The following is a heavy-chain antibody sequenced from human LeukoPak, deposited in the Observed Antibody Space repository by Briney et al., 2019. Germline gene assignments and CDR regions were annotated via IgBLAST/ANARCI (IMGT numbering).Heavy chain of an antibody. V-gene: IGHV4-59*01. Sequence: GSLRLSCAASGFTFSSYWMHWVRQAPGKGLEWIGYIYYSGSTNYNPSLKRRVTISVDTSKNQFSLKLSSVTAADTAVYYCARVPMRVTMVRGVIKVGYYMDVWGKGTTVTISS. CDR1: GFTFSSYW. D-gene: IGHD3-10*01. J-gene: IGHJ6*03. CDR2: IYYSGST. CDR3: ARVPMRVTMVRGVIKVGYYMDV.